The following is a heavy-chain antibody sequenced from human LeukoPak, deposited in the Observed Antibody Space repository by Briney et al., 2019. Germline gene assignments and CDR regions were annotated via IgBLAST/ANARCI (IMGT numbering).Heavy chain of an antibody. CDR1: GFTFSSYW. V-gene: IGHV3-7*03. J-gene: IGHJ4*02. CDR2: IKQDGSEK. Sequence: GGSLRLSCAASGFTFSSYWMSWVRQAPGKGLEWVANIKQDGSEKYYVDSVKARFTISRDNSKNTVYLQMNSLRADDTAVYYCARATLDNWGQGTLVTVSS. CDR3: ARATLDN.